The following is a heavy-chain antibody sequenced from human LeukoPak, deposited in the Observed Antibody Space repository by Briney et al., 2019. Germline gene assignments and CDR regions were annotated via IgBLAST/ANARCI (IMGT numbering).Heavy chain of an antibody. CDR3: ARDVASWGGYTFAY. V-gene: IGHV3-7*01. CDR1: GFTFSSYW. D-gene: IGHD5-12*01. CDR2: IKQDGSDR. J-gene: IGHJ4*02. Sequence: GGSLRLSCAAAGFTFSSYWMSWVRQAPGKGLEWVANIKQDGSDRYYVDSVKGRFTISRDNGKNSLYLQMNSLRIDDTAVYFCARDVASWGGYTFAYWGQGTLVTVSS.